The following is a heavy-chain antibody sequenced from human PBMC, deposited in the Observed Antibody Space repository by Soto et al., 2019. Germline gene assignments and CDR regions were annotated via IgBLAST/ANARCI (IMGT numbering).Heavy chain of an antibody. Sequence: QVRLVQSGAEVKKPGASVKVSCKASGYIFTNYYIHWVRQAPGQGLEWMAIINPNGGSTNCAQEFQGRITCNRDTSTSTDYMDLSSLTSEDTAVYYCARGLYSGDKWCQGSLVTVSS. V-gene: IGHV1-46*01. J-gene: IGHJ4*02. CDR2: INPNGGST. CDR1: GYIFTNYY. CDR3: ARGLYSGDK. D-gene: IGHD2-21*01.